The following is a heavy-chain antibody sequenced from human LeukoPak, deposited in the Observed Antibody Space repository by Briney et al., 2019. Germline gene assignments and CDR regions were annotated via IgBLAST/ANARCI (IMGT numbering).Heavy chain of an antibody. Sequence: ASVKVSCKASGYTCTSYYMHWVRQAPGQGLEWMGWINPNSGGTNYAQKFQGRVTMTRDTSISTAYMELSRLRSDDTAVYYCARDRNPGIAAAGTDYWGQGTLVNVSS. CDR2: INPNSGGT. CDR1: GYTCTSYY. J-gene: IGHJ4*02. V-gene: IGHV1-2*02. CDR3: ARDRNPGIAAAGTDY. D-gene: IGHD6-13*01.